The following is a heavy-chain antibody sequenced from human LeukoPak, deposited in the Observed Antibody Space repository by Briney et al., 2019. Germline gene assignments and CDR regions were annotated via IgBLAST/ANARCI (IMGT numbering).Heavy chain of an antibody. V-gene: IGHV3-33*01. Sequence: SGGSLRLSCAASGFTFSSYGMHWVRQAPGKGLEWVAVIRYDGSNKYYADSVKGRFTISRDNSKNTLYLQMNSLRAEDTAVYYCARGDILTGYYRGRVDYWGQGTLVTVSS. CDR1: GFTFSSYG. D-gene: IGHD3-9*01. CDR2: IRYDGSNK. CDR3: ARGDILTGYYRGRVDY. J-gene: IGHJ4*02.